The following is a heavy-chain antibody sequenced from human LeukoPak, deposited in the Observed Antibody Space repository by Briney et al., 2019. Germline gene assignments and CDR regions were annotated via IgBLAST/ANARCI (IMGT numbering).Heavy chain of an antibody. V-gene: IGHV3-48*04. D-gene: IGHD4-17*01. J-gene: IGHJ4*02. Sequence: GGSLRLSCAASGFNFRSYSMNWVRQAPGKGLEWVSYISSSGSTIYYADSVKGRFTISRDNAKNSLYLQMNSLRAEDTAVYYCARDDYGDYYFDYWGQGTLVTVSS. CDR2: ISSSGSTI. CDR1: GFNFRSYS. CDR3: ARDDYGDYYFDY.